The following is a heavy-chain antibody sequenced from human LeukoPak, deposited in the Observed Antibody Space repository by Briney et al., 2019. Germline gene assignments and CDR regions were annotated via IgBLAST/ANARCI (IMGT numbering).Heavy chain of an antibody. J-gene: IGHJ5*01. D-gene: IGHD2-21*01. CDR2: IFYSGST. Sequence: SETLSLTCTVSGGSISSSSYYWGWIRQPPGKGLEWIGSIFYSGSTYYTPSLKSRVTISLDTSKNQFSLRLTSVTAADTAVYYCARQIAVVEPTDPNWFDSWGQGTLVTVSS. V-gene: IGHV4-39*07. CDR3: ARQIAVVEPTDPNWFDS. CDR1: GGSISSSSYY.